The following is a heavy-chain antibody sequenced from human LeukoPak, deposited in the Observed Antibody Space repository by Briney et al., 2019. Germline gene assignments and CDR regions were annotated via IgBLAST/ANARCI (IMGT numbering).Heavy chain of an antibody. CDR2: IYYSGST. CDR1: GGSISSYY. J-gene: IGHJ4*02. CDR3: ARDDQQLVLGY. V-gene: IGHV4-59*01. D-gene: IGHD6-13*01. Sequence: SETLSPTCTVSGGSISSYYWSWIRQPPGKGPEWIGYIYYSGSTNYNPSLKSRVTISVDTSKNQFSLKLSSVTAADTAVYYCARDDQQLVLGYWGQGTLVTVSS.